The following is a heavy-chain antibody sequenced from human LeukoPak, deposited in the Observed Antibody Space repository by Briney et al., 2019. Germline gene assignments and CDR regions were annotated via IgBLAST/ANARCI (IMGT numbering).Heavy chain of an antibody. CDR1: GGAISSHY. CDR2: TYFSGNI. CDR3: ASVAAAAGLRY. Sequence: SETLSLTCTVSGGAISSHYWSWIRQPPGKGLEWIGYTYFSGNINYNPSLKSRVTISVDTSKTHFSLKLSSVTAADTAVYYCASVAAAAGLRYWGQGTLVTVSS. J-gene: IGHJ4*02. D-gene: IGHD6-13*01. V-gene: IGHV4-59*11.